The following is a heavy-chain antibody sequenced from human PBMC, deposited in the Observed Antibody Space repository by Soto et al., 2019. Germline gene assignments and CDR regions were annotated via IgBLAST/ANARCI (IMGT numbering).Heavy chain of an antibody. CDR1: GGAVSTGGHY. D-gene: IGHD3-10*01. J-gene: IGHJ4*02. V-gene: IGHV4-31*03. CDR3: AGSSGYYVSGCSYYYFDS. CDR2: VYYSGST. Sequence: QVQLQESGPGLVKPSQTLSLTCNVSGGAVSTGGHYWSWIRQHPGKGLEWIGYVYYSGSTYYNPSRRSRLTMSSDTSTNQFSLNLGSVTAADTAVYYCAGSSGYYVSGCSYYYFDSWGQGTLVTVSS.